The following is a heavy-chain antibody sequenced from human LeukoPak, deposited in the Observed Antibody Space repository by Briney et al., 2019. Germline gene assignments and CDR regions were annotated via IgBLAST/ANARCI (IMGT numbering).Heavy chain of an antibody. Sequence: SETLSLTCTVSGGSISSYYWSWIRQPPGKGLEWIGYIYYSGSTNYNPSLKSRVTISVDTSKNQFSLKLSSVTAADTAVYYCARVELGVIITSGYYYYYMDVWGKGTTVTVSS. CDR2: IYYSGST. CDR1: GGSISSYY. CDR3: ARVELGVIITSGYYYYYMDV. J-gene: IGHJ6*03. D-gene: IGHD3-10*01. V-gene: IGHV4-59*01.